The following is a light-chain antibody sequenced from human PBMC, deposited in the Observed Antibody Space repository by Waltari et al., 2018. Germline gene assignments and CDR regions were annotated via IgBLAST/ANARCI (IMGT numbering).Light chain of an antibody. J-gene: IGLJ3*02. CDR2: STN. Sequence: QTVVTQEPAFSVSPGGTITLTCALTSGSVSTSDYPSWYQQTPGQAPRTLIYSTNFRSSGVPVRFSGSIIGNKAALTITGAQADDESDYYCELYGGNGIWVFGGGTRLTVL. CDR1: SGSVSTSDY. V-gene: IGLV8-61*01. CDR3: ELYGGNGIWV.